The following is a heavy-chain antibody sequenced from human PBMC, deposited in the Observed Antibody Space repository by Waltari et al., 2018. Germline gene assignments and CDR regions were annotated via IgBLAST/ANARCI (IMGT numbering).Heavy chain of an antibody. CDR2: VQRGGRT. CDR3: ARDRGRGIYLDS. V-gene: IGHV4-4*02. D-gene: IGHD2-15*01. J-gene: IGHJ4*02. Sequence: QLQLQESGPGLVKPSGTLSLTCPVSGDSMSSADWWSWVRQSPGKGLEWIGRVQRGGRTNYYPSFASRVTISIDTSTNQFSLKVTSATAADTAVYFCARDRGRGIYLDSWGQGILVTVSP. CDR1: GDSMSSADW.